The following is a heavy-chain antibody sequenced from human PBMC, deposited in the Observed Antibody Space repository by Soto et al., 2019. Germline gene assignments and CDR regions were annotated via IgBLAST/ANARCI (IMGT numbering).Heavy chain of an antibody. CDR2: TIPIFGTA. Sequence: QVQLVQSGAEVKKPGSSVKVSCKASGGTFSSYAISWVRQAPGQGLEWMGGTIPIFGTANYAQKFQGRVTITADESTSTAYMELSSLRSEDTAVYYCARDRGYCSSTSCYIYYYGMDVWGQGTTVTVSS. V-gene: IGHV1-69*01. CDR3: ARDRGYCSSTSCYIYYYGMDV. J-gene: IGHJ6*02. D-gene: IGHD2-2*02. CDR1: GGTFSSYA.